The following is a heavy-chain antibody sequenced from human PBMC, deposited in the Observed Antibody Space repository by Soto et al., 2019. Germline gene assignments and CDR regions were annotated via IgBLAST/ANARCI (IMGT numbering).Heavy chain of an antibody. CDR3: ASIEGIRDEAFDI. V-gene: IGHV4-34*01. Sequence: QVQLQQWGAGLLKPSETLSLTCAVYGGSFSGYYWSWIRQPPGKGLEWIGEINHSGSTNYNPSLKSRVTISGDPAKNQFSLKLSSVTAADTAVYYCASIEGIRDEAFDIWGQGTMVTVSS. J-gene: IGHJ3*02. D-gene: IGHD6-13*01. CDR2: INHSGST. CDR1: GGSFSGYY.